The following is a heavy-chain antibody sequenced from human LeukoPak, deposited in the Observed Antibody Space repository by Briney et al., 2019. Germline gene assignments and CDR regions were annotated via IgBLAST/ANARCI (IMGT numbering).Heavy chain of an antibody. CDR2: ISSSSSCI. D-gene: IGHD2-15*01. V-gene: IGHV3-21*01. CDR1: GFTFSSYS. Sequence: PGGSLRLSCAASGFTFSSYSMNWVRQAPGTGLEWVSYISSSSSCIYYADSVKGRFTISRDNAKNSLYLQMNSLSAEDTAVYYCARGHCSGGSCYSVDYWGQGTLVTVSS. CDR3: ARGHCSGGSCYSVDY. J-gene: IGHJ4*02.